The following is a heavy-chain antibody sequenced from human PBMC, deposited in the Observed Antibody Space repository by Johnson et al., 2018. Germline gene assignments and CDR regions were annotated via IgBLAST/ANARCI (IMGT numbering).Heavy chain of an antibody. D-gene: IGHD3-3*01. V-gene: IGHV3-33*05. CDR1: GFTFSSYG. J-gene: IGHJ3*02. Sequence: SGFTFSSYGMHWVRQAPGKGLEWVAVISYDGSNKYYADSVKGRFTISRDNAKNSLYLQMNSLRAEDTAVYYCARDATIFGVEDAFDIGGQGTMVTVSS. CDR2: ISYDGSNK. CDR3: ARDATIFGVEDAFDI.